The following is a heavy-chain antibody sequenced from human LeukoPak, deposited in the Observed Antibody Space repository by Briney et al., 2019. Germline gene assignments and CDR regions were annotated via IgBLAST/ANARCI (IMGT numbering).Heavy chain of an antibody. Sequence: GGSLRLSCAASGFTFDDYAMHWVRQAPVKGLEWVSGISWNSGSIGYADSVKGRFTISRDNAENSLYLQLNSLRPDDTALYYCAKGITKTAGTAFAHWGQGTLVTVSS. J-gene: IGHJ4*02. CDR1: GFTFDDYA. CDR2: ISWNSGSI. D-gene: IGHD1-1*01. CDR3: AKGITKTAGTAFAH. V-gene: IGHV3-9*01.